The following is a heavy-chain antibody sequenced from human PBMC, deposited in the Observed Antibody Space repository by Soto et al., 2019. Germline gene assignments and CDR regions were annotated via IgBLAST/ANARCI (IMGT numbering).Heavy chain of an antibody. CDR2: ISGSDGST. CDR3: ARRSSSWYFDY. D-gene: IGHD6-13*01. Sequence: EVQLLESGGGLVQPGGSLRLSCAASGFTFSSYAMNWVRQAPGKGLEWVSVISGSDGSTYYADSVKGRFTISRDNSKNTLNLQMNSLRAEDTAVYYCARRSSSWYFDYWGXXTXXT. V-gene: IGHV3-23*01. J-gene: IGHJ4*01. CDR1: GFTFSSYA.